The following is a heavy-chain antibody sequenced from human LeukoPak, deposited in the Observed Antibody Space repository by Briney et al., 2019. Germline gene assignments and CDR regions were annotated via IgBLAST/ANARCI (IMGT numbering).Heavy chain of an antibody. CDR3: AREYVVVVPAATYFDY. CDR1: GGSISSGDYY. CDR2: IYYSGST. V-gene: IGHV4-30-4*01. J-gene: IGHJ4*02. D-gene: IGHD2-2*01. Sequence: SQTLSLTCTVSGGSISSGDYYWSWIRQPPGKGLEWIRYIYYSGSTYYNPSLKSRVTISVDTSKNQFSLKLSSVTAADTAVYYCAREYVVVVPAATYFDYWGQGTLVTVSS.